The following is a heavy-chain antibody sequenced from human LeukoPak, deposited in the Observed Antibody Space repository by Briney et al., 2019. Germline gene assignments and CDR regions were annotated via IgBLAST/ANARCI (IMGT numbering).Heavy chain of an antibody. J-gene: IGHJ4*02. Sequence: ASVKVSCKASGYTFTSYGISWVRQAPGQGLEWMGWISAYNGNTNYAQKLQGRVTITADESTSTAYMELSSLRSEDTAVYYCASRRAGSDYWGQGTLVTVSS. CDR1: GYTFTSYG. CDR3: ASRRAGSDY. D-gene: IGHD2-15*01. V-gene: IGHV1-18*01. CDR2: ISAYNGNT.